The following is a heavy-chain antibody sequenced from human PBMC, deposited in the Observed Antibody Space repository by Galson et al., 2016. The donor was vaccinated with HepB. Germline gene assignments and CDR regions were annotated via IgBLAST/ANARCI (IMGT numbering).Heavy chain of an antibody. D-gene: IGHD2-2*01. J-gene: IGHJ5*02. CDR2: IWPDGSNK. CDR3: ARDRFCSNTRCYGWLDP. CDR1: GFTISSYG. Sequence: SLRLSCAASGFTISSYGIHWVRQVPGKALEWVALIWPDGSNKFYADSVKGRFTTSRDNSKNTLYLQMNSLTVEDTAAYYCARDRFCSNTRCYGWLDPWGQGTLVTVSS. V-gene: IGHV3-33*08.